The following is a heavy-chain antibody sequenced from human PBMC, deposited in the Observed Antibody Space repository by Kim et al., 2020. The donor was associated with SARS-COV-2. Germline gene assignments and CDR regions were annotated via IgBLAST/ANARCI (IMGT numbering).Heavy chain of an antibody. V-gene: IGHV3-23*01. D-gene: IGHD5-18*01. CDR2: ISNSGDRT. Sequence: GGSLRLSCAASGFTFSSSAMSWVRQAPGKGLEWVSAISNSGDRTNYADSVKGRFIISRDNSKNTMYLQMNSLRDEDTAVYYCAKETGSYGLGTENDSWGQGTLVTVSS. CDR1: GFTFSSSA. J-gene: IGHJ4*02. CDR3: AKETGSYGLGTENDS.